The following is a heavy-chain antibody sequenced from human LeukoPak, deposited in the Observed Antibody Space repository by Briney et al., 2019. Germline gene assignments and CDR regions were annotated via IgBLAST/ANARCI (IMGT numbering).Heavy chain of an antibody. J-gene: IGHJ4*02. CDR2: ISSSSSYI. CDR1: GFTFSSYS. V-gene: IGHV3-21*01. Sequence: GGSLRLSCAASGFTFSSYSMNWVRQAPGKGLEWVSSISSSSSYIYYADSVKGRFTISRDNAKNSVHLQMNSLRAEDTAVYYCARDLTSSGWYPYYFDYWGQGTLVTVSS. CDR3: ARDLTSSGWYPYYFDY. D-gene: IGHD6-19*01.